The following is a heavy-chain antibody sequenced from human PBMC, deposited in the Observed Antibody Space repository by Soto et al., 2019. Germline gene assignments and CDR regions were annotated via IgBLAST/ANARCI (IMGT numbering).Heavy chain of an antibody. J-gene: IGHJ6*02. D-gene: IGHD6-19*01. CDR3: ARGLGSSGWYYTRGESNRDYYYYGMDV. CDR2: INHSGST. V-gene: IGHV4-34*01. Sequence: SETLSLTCAVYGGSFSGYYWSWIRQPPGKGLEWIGEINHSGSTNYNPSLKSRVTISVDTSKNQFSLKLSSVTAADTAVYYCARGLGSSGWYYTRGESNRDYYYYGMDVWGQGTTVTVSS. CDR1: GGSFSGYY.